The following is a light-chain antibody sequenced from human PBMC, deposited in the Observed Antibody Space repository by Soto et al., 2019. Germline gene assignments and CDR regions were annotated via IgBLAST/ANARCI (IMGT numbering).Light chain of an antibody. CDR2: QAS. Sequence: DIQMTQSPSTLSASVGDRVTITCRASQSISTWLAWYQHKPGKAPKLLIYQASSLEGGVPSRFSGSGSGTEFTLSISSLQPDDFATYYCQQYYIYSHTFGQGTKVETK. J-gene: IGKJ2*01. V-gene: IGKV1-5*03. CDR3: QQYYIYSHT. CDR1: QSISTW.